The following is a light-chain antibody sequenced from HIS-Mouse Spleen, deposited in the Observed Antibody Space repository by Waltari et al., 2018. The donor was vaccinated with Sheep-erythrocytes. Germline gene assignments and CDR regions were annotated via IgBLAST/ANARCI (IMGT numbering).Light chain of an antibody. Sequence: QSALTQPRPVSGSPGPSVTIPCPGTSSDGGGYHSVPWYQQHPGKAPKLMIYDVSKRPSGVPDRFSGSKSGNTASLTISGLQAEDEADYYCCSYAGSYNHVFATGTKVTVL. J-gene: IGLJ1*01. CDR1: SSDGGGYHS. CDR2: DVS. CDR3: CSYAGSYNHV. V-gene: IGLV2-11*01.